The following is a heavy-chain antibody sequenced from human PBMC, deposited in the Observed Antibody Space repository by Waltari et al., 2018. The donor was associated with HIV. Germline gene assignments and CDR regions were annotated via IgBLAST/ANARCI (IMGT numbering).Heavy chain of an antibody. Sequence: EVQLVESGGGLVQPGGSLRLSCATPGLTLSSFRMNWVRQAPGKGLEFISYISGSSSTIYYADSVKGRFTISRDNARNSLYLQMNSLRAEDTAVYYCARDGWLRSAYGMDVWGQGTTVTVS. CDR1: GLTLSSFR. V-gene: IGHV3-48*01. CDR2: ISGSSSTI. D-gene: IGHD5-12*01. J-gene: IGHJ6*02. CDR3: ARDGWLRSAYGMDV.